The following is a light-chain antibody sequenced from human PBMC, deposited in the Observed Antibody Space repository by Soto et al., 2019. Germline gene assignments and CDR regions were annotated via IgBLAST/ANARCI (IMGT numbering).Light chain of an antibody. CDR3: QQYGSSPLT. Sequence: EIVLTQSPGTLSVSPGESATLSCRASQRVTNNYVAWYQQRPGQAPRLLIHGASSRATDLPDRFSGSGSGTDFTLTISRLEPEDVAVYYCQQYGSSPLTFGGGTKVHI. J-gene: IGKJ4*01. V-gene: IGKV3-20*01. CDR2: GAS. CDR1: QRVTNNY.